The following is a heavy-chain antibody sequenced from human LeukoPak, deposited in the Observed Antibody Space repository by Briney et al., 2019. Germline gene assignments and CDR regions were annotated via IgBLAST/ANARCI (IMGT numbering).Heavy chain of an antibody. CDR3: ARQGHIVGGGWFDP. CDR1: GYSFGSYW. J-gene: IGHJ5*02. D-gene: IGHD2-15*01. CDR2: IYPGDSDT. Sequence: GESLKISCQGSGYSFGSYWIGWVRQMPGKAPEWMGVIYPGDSDTRYRPPFQGQVTMSADKSTNTAYLQWRSLRASDSAMYYCARQGHIVGGGWFDPWGQGTLVTVSS. V-gene: IGHV5-51*01.